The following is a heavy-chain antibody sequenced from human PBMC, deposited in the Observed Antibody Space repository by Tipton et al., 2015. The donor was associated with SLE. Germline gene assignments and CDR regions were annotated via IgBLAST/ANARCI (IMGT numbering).Heavy chain of an antibody. J-gene: IGHJ3*02. CDR1: GFTFSSYA. Sequence: SLRLSCAASGFTFSSYAMSWVRQAPGKGLEWVAVIWYDGSNKYYADSVKGRFTISRDNSKNTLYLQMNSLRAEDTAVYYCARGLKWYDAFDIWGQGTMVTVSS. V-gene: IGHV3-33*08. CDR3: ARGLKWYDAFDI. CDR2: IWYDGSNK. D-gene: IGHD2-15*01.